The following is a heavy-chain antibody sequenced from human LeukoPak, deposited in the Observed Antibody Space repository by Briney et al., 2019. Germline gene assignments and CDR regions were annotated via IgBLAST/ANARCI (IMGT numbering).Heavy chain of an antibody. D-gene: IGHD3-22*01. J-gene: IGHJ4*02. CDR2: VSSSSSYI. V-gene: IGHV3-21*01. CDR3: ARDKSSGALGY. Sequence: PGGSLRLSCAASGFTFSSYAMHWVRQAPGKGLEWISSVSSSSSYIYYIDSVKGRFTISRDNAKNSLYLQMNSLRAEDTAVYYCARDKSSGALGYWGQGTLVTVSS. CDR1: GFTFSSYA.